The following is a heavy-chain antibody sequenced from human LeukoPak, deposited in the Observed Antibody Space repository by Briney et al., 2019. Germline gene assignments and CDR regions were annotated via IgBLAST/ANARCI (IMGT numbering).Heavy chain of an antibody. CDR1: GYTFTGYY. Sequence: ASVKVSCKASGYTFTGYYMHWVRQAPGQGLEWMGWINPNSGGTNYAQKFQGRVTMTRDTSISTAYMELSRLRSDDTAVYYCARAGYSSGWNWFDPWGQGTLVTVFS. CDR3: ARAGYSSGWNWFDP. D-gene: IGHD6-19*01. CDR2: INPNSGGT. V-gene: IGHV1-2*02. J-gene: IGHJ5*02.